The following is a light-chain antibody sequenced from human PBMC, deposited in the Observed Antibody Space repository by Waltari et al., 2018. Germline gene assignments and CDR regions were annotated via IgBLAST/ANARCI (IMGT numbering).Light chain of an antibody. CDR3: SSYRSSSTLV. J-gene: IGLJ3*02. CDR2: NVN. Sequence: QQHPGRVPKRIIYNVNKRPSGVSNRFSGSKSGNAASLTISGLQAEDEADYYCSSYRSSSTLVFGAGTKVTVL. V-gene: IGLV2-14*03.